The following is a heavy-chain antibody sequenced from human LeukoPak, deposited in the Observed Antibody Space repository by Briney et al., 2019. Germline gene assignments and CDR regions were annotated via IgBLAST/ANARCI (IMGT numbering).Heavy chain of an antibody. CDR1: GYSFSSYW. CDR2: IDPGDSET. CDR3: ARQTSMGRSGDY. J-gene: IGHJ4*02. V-gene: IGHV5-51*01. D-gene: IGHD3-10*01. Sequence: GESLKISCKTSGYSFSSYWIGWVRQMPGEGLEWMGIIDPGDSETRYSPSFEGQVTISADKSISTAYLQWSSLKASDTAMYYCARQTSMGRSGDYWGQGTLVNVSA.